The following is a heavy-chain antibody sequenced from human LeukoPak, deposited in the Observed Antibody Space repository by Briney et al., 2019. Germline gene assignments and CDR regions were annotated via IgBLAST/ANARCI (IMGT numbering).Heavy chain of an antibody. V-gene: IGHV3-23*01. CDR1: GFIFTNYA. D-gene: IGHD2-2*01. J-gene: IGHJ6*02. CDR2: VSRSGVGT. CDR3: AKNTRDCSRAGCYVPDYLYGIEV. Sequence: GGSLRLSCEARGFIFTNYAMTWVCQGPGEGLEWVSSVSRSGVGTYYADSVKGRFTISRDKSKNTVYLQMSSLGAVDSATYYCAKNTRDCSRAGCYVPDYLYGIEVWGQGTTVTVSS.